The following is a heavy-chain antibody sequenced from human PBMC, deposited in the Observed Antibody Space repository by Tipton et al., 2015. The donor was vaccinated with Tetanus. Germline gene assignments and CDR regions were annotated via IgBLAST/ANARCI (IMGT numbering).Heavy chain of an antibody. V-gene: IGHV3-53*01. CDR2: IYNGDRT. CDR3: AKVRGTLRYSFDS. CDR1: GFTVSNYY. D-gene: IGHD1-26*01. J-gene: IGHJ5*01. Sequence: SLRLSCAVSGFTVSNYYMSWVRQAPGKGLEWVSLIYNGDRTSHADSVKGRFTISRDKSKNTLYLQMNSLRAEDTAVYYCAKVRGTLRYSFDSWGQGTLVTVSS.